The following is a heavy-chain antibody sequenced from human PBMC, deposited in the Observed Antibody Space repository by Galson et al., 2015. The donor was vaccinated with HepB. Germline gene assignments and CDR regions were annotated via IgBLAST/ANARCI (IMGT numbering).Heavy chain of an antibody. D-gene: IGHD6-19*01. CDR1: GGSISSYY. CDR3: ARPIAVAGTGYYGMDV. J-gene: IGHJ6*02. V-gene: IGHV4-59*01. Sequence: ETLSLTCTVSGGSISSYYWSWIRQPPGKGLEWIGYIYYSGSTNYNPSLKSRVTISVDTSKNQFSLKLSSVTAADTAVYYCARPIAVAGTGYYGMDVWGQGTTVTVSS. CDR2: IYYSGST.